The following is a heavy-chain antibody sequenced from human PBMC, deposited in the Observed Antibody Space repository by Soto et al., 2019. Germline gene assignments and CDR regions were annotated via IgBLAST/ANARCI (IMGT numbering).Heavy chain of an antibody. CDR2: ISSSGSTI. CDR1: GFTFSSYE. CDR3: ARDRYCRGSSCSLGGMDV. J-gene: IGHJ6*02. Sequence: VGSLRLSCAASGFTFSSYEMNWVRQAPGKGLEWVSYISSSGSTIYYADSVKGRFTISRDNAKNSLYLQMNSLRAEDTAVYYCARDRYCRGSSCSLGGMDVWGQGTTVTVSS. V-gene: IGHV3-48*03. D-gene: IGHD2-15*01.